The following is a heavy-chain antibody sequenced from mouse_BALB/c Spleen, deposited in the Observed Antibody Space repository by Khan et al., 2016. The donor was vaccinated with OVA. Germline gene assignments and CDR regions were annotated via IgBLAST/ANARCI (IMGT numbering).Heavy chain of an antibody. CDR2: ISYDGSN. J-gene: IGHJ1*01. CDR1: GYSITSGYR. D-gene: IGHD1-1*01. V-gene: IGHV3-6*02. Sequence: EVQLQESGPGLVKPSQSLSLTCSVTGYSITSGYRWNWIRQFPGNKLEWMGCISYDGSNDYNPSLKNRISITRDTSTNQFFLRLNSVTTEDTGTYYCARGGAVVPYWYVDVWGAGTTVTVSS. CDR3: ARGGAVVPYWYVDV.